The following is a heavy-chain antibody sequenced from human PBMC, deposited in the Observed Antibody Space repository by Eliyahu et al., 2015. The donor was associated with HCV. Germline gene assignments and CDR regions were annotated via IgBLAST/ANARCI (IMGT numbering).Heavy chain of an antibody. V-gene: IGHV3-23*01. J-gene: IGHJ4*02. CDR2: VSGSGGST. D-gene: IGHD2-2*01. CDR3: AKGGPNYCSSTSCPIDY. CDR1: GFTFCSXA. Sequence: EVHLLESGGGLVQPGGSXXLXCAASGFTFCSXAMSWVRXAPGKGLEWVSAVSGSGGSTYYADSVEGRFTISRDNSKNTLYLQMHSLRAEDTALYYCAKGGPNYCSSTSCPIDYWGQGTLVTVSS.